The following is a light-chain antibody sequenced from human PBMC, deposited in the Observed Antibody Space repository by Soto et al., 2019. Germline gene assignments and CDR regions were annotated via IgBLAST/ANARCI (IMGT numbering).Light chain of an antibody. V-gene: IGLV2-8*01. CDR3: SSYGGNNNVL. Sequence: QSALTQPPSASGSPGQSVTISCTGTSSDVGGYNYVSWYQQHPGKAPKVMIYDVNKRPSGVPDRFSGSKSGNTASLTVSGLQAEDEADYYCSSYGGNNNVLFGGGTKLTVL. CDR1: SSDVGGYNY. CDR2: DVN. J-gene: IGLJ2*01.